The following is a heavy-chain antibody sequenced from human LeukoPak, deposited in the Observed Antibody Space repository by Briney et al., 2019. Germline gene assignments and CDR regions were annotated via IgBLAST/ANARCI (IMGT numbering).Heavy chain of an antibody. Sequence: ASVKVSCKASGGTFSIYAISWVRQAPGQGLEWMGGIIPIFGTANYAQKFQGRVTITADESTSTAYMELSSLRSEDTAVYYCARDGAGYSSGWYVGHYYGMDVWGQGTTVTVSS. D-gene: IGHD6-19*01. CDR3: ARDGAGYSSGWYVGHYYGMDV. V-gene: IGHV1-69*01. CDR1: GGTFSIYA. J-gene: IGHJ6*02. CDR2: IIPIFGTA.